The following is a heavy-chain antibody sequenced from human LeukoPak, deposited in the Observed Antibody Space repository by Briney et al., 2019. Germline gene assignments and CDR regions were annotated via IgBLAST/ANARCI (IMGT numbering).Heavy chain of an antibody. D-gene: IGHD3-10*01. CDR1: GYTCTGYY. J-gene: IGHJ4*02. V-gene: IGHV1-46*01. CDR3: ARDRGEGYYFDY. Sequence: ASVKVSCKASGYTCTGYYMHWVRQAPGQGLEWMGGINPSGGSTSYAQKFQGRLTMTRDTSTSTVYMELSSLRSEDTAVYYCARDRGEGYYFDYWGQGTLVTVSS. CDR2: INPSGGST.